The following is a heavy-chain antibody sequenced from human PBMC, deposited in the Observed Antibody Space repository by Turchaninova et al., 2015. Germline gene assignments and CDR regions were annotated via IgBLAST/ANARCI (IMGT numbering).Heavy chain of an antibody. CDR2: ISSRGSNI. J-gene: IGHJ4*02. CDR1: GFTFSSYE. Sequence: EVQLVESVGGFVQPGWSWSLCCAASGFTFSSYEMNWVRQAPGNGLEWVSHISSRGSNIYYADSVNGRFTVSRDNAKNSLFLQMNSLRAEDTALYYCARDGRYSQWDYWGQGTLVTVSS. D-gene: IGHD4-11*01. CDR3: ARDGRYSQWDY. V-gene: IGHV3-48*03.